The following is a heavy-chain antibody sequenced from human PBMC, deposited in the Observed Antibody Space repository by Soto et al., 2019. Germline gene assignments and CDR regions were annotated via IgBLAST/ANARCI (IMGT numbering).Heavy chain of an antibody. Sequence: VQLLESGGGLVQPGGSLRLSCAASGFIFSNYAMTWVRQAPGKGLEWVSTISGSGGTTYYTDSVKGRFTISRDNSKNTLYLQIDSLTAEDTAVYYCAKSPLRTTIGFDCWGQGTLVTVSS. D-gene: IGHD5-12*01. CDR2: ISGSGGTT. V-gene: IGHV3-23*01. CDR3: AKSPLRTTIGFDC. J-gene: IGHJ4*02. CDR1: GFIFSNYA.